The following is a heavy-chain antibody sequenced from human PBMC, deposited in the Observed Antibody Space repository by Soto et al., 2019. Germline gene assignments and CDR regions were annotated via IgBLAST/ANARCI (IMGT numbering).Heavy chain of an antibody. J-gene: IGHJ4*02. CDR2: ISYDGSNK. Sequence: QVQLVESGGGVVQPGRSLRLSCAASGFTFSSYGMHWVRQAPGKGLEWVAVISYDGSNKYYADSVKGRFTISRDNSKNTLYLQMNSLRAEETAVYYCAKGPRDIVLVPAAIGSSYWGQGTLVTVSS. CDR1: GFTFSSYG. V-gene: IGHV3-30*18. CDR3: AKGPRDIVLVPAAIGSSY. D-gene: IGHD2-2*01.